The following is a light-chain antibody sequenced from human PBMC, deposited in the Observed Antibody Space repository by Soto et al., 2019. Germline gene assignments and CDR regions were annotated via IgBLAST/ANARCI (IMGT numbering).Light chain of an antibody. V-gene: IGKV3-15*01. Sequence: EVVMTHSPATLSVSPGEGATLSCRASQSVSSKLAWYQQKPGQAPRLLIYGAFTRATGIPARFSGSESETDFALTINNPQSEEFAYYYFQKYDNAPFTFGIGTKVDIK. CDR1: QSVSSK. CDR2: GAF. J-gene: IGKJ3*01. CDR3: QKYDNAPFT.